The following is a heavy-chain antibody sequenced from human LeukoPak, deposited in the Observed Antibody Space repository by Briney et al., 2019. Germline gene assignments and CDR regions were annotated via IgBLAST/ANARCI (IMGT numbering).Heavy chain of an antibody. J-gene: IGHJ4*02. CDR3: WVPATAGEGDS. V-gene: IGHV3-74*01. D-gene: IGHD2-2*01. Sequence: GGSLRLSCAASGFTFSSYWMHWVRQGPGKGLVWVSRIYSDGSRTTYADSVKGRFTISGDNAKNTLYLQMNRLRAEDTAVYYCWVPATAGEGDSWGQGTLVTVSS. CDR2: IYSDGSRT. CDR1: GFTFSSYW.